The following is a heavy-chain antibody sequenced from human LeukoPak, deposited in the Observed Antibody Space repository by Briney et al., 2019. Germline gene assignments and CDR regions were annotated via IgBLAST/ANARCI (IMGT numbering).Heavy chain of an antibody. CDR3: AKSGYNRFDY. D-gene: IGHD5-24*01. CDR1: GFTFSSSA. Sequence: GGSLRLSCAASGFTFSSSAMSRVRQAPGKGLEWVSSISGSGSGGSTYYADSAKGRFTISRDNSKNTLYLQMNSLRAEDTAVYYCAKSGYNRFDYWGQGTLVTVSS. CDR2: ISGSGSGGST. J-gene: IGHJ4*02. V-gene: IGHV3-23*01.